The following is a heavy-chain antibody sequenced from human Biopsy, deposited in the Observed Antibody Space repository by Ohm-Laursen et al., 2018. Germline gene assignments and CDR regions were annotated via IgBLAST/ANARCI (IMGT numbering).Heavy chain of an antibody. CDR2: IWYDGSNK. J-gene: IGHJ4*02. CDR3: AKCMTGGSNYYFHH. CDR1: GFTFSIYV. Sequence: SLRLSCSASGFTFSIYVMHWVRQAPGKGLEWVAAIWYDGSNKNYADSVKGRFTISRDNSKNTLYLQMNSMRGEDTAVYYCAKCMTGGSNYYFHHCGQGTLVTVSS. D-gene: IGHD2-8*01. V-gene: IGHV3-33*06.